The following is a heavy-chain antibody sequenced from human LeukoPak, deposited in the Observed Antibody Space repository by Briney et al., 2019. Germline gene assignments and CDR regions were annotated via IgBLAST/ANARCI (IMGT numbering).Heavy chain of an antibody. D-gene: IGHD4-17*01. V-gene: IGHV1-46*01. J-gene: IGHJ4*02. Sequence: VASVKVSCKTSGYTFTGYYMHWVRQAPGQGLEWMGIINPSGGSTSYAQKYQGRVTMTRDTSTSTVYMEMSSLRSEDTAVYYCARGYGVMDYWGQGTLVTVSS. CDR2: INPSGGST. CDR3: ARGYGVMDY. CDR1: GYTFTGYY.